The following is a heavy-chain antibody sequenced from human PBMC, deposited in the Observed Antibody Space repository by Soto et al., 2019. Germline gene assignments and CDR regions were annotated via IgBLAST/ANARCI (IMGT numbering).Heavy chain of an antibody. V-gene: IGHV3-48*02. CDR3: ARDHLQWLVPGGFDY. J-gene: IGHJ4*02. D-gene: IGHD6-19*01. CDR2: ISSSSSTI. CDR1: GFTFSSYS. Sequence: EVQLVESGGGLVQPGGSLRLSCAASGFTFSSYSMNWVRQAPGKGLEWFSYISSSSSTIYYADSVKGRFTISRDNAKNSLYLQMNSLRDEDTAVYYCARDHLQWLVPGGFDYWGQGTLVTVSS.